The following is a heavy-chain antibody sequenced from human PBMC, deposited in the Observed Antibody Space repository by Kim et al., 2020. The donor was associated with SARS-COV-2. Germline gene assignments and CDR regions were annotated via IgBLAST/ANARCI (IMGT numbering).Heavy chain of an antibody. J-gene: IGHJ2*01. D-gene: IGHD1-26*01. CDR3: ARDLFSWGYNRYWYFDL. CDR2: VYWSAT. CDR1: GGSVRSDGYF. Sequence: SETLSLTCTVSGGSVRSDGYFWSWFRRPPGKGLEWIGYVYWSATYYNPSLKGRVTVSVDTSKNWVSLKMNAVTAADTAVYYCARDLFSWGYNRYWYFDL. V-gene: IGHV4-31*03.